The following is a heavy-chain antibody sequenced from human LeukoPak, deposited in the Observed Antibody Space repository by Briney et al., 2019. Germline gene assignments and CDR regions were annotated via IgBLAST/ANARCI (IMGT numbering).Heavy chain of an antibody. CDR1: GGSISSSSYY. CDR3: ARAVAGIFDY. Sequence: PSETLSLACTVSGGSISSSSYYWGWIRQPPGKGLEWIGSIYYSGSTYYNPSLKSRVTISVDTSKNQLSLKLSSVTAADTAVYYCARAVAGIFDYWGQGTLVTVSS. J-gene: IGHJ4*02. V-gene: IGHV4-39*01. CDR2: IYYSGST. D-gene: IGHD6-19*01.